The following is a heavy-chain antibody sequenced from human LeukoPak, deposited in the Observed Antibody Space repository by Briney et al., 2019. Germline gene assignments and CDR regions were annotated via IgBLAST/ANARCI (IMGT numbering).Heavy chain of an antibody. D-gene: IGHD3-22*01. CDR2: IKRDGSDK. J-gene: IGHJ4*02. Sequence: PGGSLRLSCATSGFIFNNYWMSWVRQAPGKGLEWVANIKRDGSDKYYVDSVKGRFTISRDNARNSVYLQMNSPRVEDTAVYYCARDSSPWMIDEWGQGTLLTVSS. CDR1: GFIFNNYW. V-gene: IGHV3-7*01. CDR3: ARDSSPWMIDE.